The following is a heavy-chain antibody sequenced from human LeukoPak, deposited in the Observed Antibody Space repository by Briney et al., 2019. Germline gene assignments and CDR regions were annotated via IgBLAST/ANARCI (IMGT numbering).Heavy chain of an antibody. CDR2: ISGSGGST. CDR1: GFTFSSYA. D-gene: IGHD2-21*02. J-gene: IGHJ4*02. V-gene: IGHV3-23*01. CDR3: ASGRGIVVVTALDY. Sequence: GGSLRLSCAASGFTFSSYAMSWVRQAPGKGLEWVSVISGSGGSTYYADSVKGRFTISRDNSKSTLYLQMNSLRAEDTAVYYCASGRGIVVVTALDYWGQGTLVTASS.